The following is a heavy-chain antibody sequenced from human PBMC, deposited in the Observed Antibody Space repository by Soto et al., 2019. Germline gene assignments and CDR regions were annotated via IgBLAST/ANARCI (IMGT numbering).Heavy chain of an antibody. V-gene: IGHV1-69*01. J-gene: IGHJ6*02. D-gene: IGHD6-13*01. CDR2: IIPIFGTE. CDR3: ARGSSHLWQYYYYYYGMDV. CDR1: GGTFSRHS. Sequence: PVEVSCKAFGGTFSRHSISWGRQAPGQRVEWMGGIIPIFGTENYAQKSQGRVTITADESTSTAYRGLSSLRSEDTAVYYCARGSSHLWQYYYYYYGMDVWGQGPTVTVSS.